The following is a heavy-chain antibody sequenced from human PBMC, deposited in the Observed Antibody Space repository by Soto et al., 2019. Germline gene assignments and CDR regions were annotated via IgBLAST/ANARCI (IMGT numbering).Heavy chain of an antibody. CDR1: GGSISSYY. CDR3: ARLSSRSSWYYYYYGMDV. Sequence: SETLSLTCTVSGGSISSYYWSWIRQPPGKGLEWIGYIYYSGSTNYNPSLKSRVTISVDTSKNQFSLKLSSVTAADTAVYYCARLSSRSSWYYYYYGMDVWGQGTTVTVSS. J-gene: IGHJ6*02. D-gene: IGHD6-13*01. CDR2: IYYSGST. V-gene: IGHV4-59*08.